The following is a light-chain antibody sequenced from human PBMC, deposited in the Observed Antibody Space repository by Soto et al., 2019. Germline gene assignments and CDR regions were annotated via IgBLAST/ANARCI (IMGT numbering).Light chain of an antibody. CDR1: SSDIGNYNY. Sequence: QSALTQPASVSGSPGQSITISCTGTSSDIGNYNYVSWYQQHPGKAPKLMIYDVNNRPSGISNRFSGSKSASTASLTISGVQAEDEADYYCSSYTSSSLLYVFGTGTKLTVL. CDR2: DVN. J-gene: IGLJ1*01. V-gene: IGLV2-14*03. CDR3: SSYTSSSLLYV.